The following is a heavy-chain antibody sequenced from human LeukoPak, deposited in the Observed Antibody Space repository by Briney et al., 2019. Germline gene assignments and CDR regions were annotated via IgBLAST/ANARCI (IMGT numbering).Heavy chain of an antibody. J-gene: IGHJ4*02. CDR3: ARGGFNDY. Sequence: TGGSLRLSCAASGFTFSSYSMNWVRQAPGKGLEWVSSISSSSSYIYYADSVKGRFTISRDYAKNSLYLQMSLLRAEDTAVYYCARGGFNDYWGQGTLVTVSS. V-gene: IGHV3-21*04. D-gene: IGHD2-15*01. CDR1: GFTFSSYS. CDR2: ISSSSSYI.